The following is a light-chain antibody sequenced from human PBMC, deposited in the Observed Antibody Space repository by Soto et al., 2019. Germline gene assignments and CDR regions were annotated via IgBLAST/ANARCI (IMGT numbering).Light chain of an antibody. Sequence: QSVLTRPPSVSAAPGQKVTISCSGSSSNIGNNYVSWYQQLPGTAPKLLIYENNKRPSGIPDRFSGSKSGTSATLGITGLQTGDEADYYCGTWDSSLSAVWVFGGGTKVTVL. J-gene: IGLJ3*02. CDR3: GTWDSSLSAVWV. V-gene: IGLV1-51*02. CDR2: ENN. CDR1: SSNIGNNY.